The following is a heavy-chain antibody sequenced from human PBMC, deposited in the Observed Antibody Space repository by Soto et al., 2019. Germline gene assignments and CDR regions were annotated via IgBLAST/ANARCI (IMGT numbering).Heavy chain of an antibody. J-gene: IGHJ4*02. CDR1: GFTFISYG. D-gene: IGHD2-15*01. CDR3: AKMRGSGYFDY. Sequence: QVQLVESGGGVVQPGRSLRLSCAASGFTFISYGMHWVRQAPGKGLEWVAVISYDGSNKYYADSVMGRFTISRDNSKNTLYLQINSLRAEDTAVYYCAKMRGSGYFDYWGQGTLVTVSS. V-gene: IGHV3-30*18. CDR2: ISYDGSNK.